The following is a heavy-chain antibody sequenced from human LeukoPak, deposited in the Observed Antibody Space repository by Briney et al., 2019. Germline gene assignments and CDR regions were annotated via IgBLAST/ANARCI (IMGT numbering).Heavy chain of an antibody. Sequence: GGSLRLSCAASGFTFSSYSMSWVRQAPGKGLEWVSSITTSSTYISYADSVKGRFTISRDHAKNSLYLQMNSLRAEDTAVYYCARGKYSSGWFDYWGQGTLVTVSS. J-gene: IGHJ4*02. CDR3: ARGKYSSGWFDY. D-gene: IGHD6-19*01. CDR1: GFTFSSYS. V-gene: IGHV3-21*01. CDR2: ITTSSTYI.